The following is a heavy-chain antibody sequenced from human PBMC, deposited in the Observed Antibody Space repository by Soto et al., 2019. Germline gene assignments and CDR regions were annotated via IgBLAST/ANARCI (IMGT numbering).Heavy chain of an antibody. Sequence: GASVKVSCKASGGTFSSYAISWVRQAPGQGLEWMGGIIPIFGTANYAQKFQGRVTITADESTSTAYMELNSLRAEDTAVYYCAKIRLIRWTEMDVWGQGTTVTVSS. CDR2: IIPIFGTA. CDR1: GGTFSSYA. D-gene: IGHD3-10*01. CDR3: AKIRLIRWTEMDV. J-gene: IGHJ6*02. V-gene: IGHV1-69*13.